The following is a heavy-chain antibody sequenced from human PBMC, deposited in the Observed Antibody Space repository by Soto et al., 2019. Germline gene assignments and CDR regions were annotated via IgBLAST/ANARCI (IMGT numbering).Heavy chain of an antibody. CDR1: GGTFSSYA. Sequence: QVQLVQSGAEVKKPGSSVKVSCKAPGGTFSSYAISWVRQAPGQGLGCMGGIIPIFGTAKYAQKFQGRVTITADESTSTGYMELSSLRSEDTAVYYCARSQGGSSSLDIYYYYYYGMDVWGQGTTVTVSS. J-gene: IGHJ6*02. CDR3: ARSQGGSSSLDIYYYYYYGMDV. V-gene: IGHV1-69*01. CDR2: IIPIFGTA. D-gene: IGHD2-15*01.